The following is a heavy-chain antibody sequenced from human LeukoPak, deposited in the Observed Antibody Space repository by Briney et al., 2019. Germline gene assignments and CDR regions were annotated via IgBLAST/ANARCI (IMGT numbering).Heavy chain of an antibody. CDR2: INHSGST. J-gene: IGHJ4*02. D-gene: IGHD1-1*01. CDR1: GGSFSGYY. CDR3: AVGRPLDY. Sequence: SETLSLTCAVYGGSFSGYYWSWIRQPPGKGLEWIGEINHSGSTNYNPSLKSRVTISVDTSKNQFSLKLSSVTAADTAVYYCAVGRPLDYWGQGTLVTVSS. V-gene: IGHV4-34*01.